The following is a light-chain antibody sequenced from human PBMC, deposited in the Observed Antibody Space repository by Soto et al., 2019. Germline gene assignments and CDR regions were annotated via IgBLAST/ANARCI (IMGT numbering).Light chain of an antibody. CDR3: QQYVYWQPTFT. J-gene: IGKJ2*01. V-gene: IGKV3-15*01. CDR2: SAS. Sequence: EIVMTQSPATLSVSPGERVTLSCRASQSVSTNIAWYRQRPGQAPRLLIYSASTRATGIPARFSGTGSGTEFTLAISSLQSEDFALYYCQQYVYWQPTFTFGQGTKLEIK. CDR1: QSVSTN.